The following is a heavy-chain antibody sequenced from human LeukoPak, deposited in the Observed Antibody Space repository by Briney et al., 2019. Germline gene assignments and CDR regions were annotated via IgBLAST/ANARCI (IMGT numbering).Heavy chain of an antibody. CDR2: INYSGNT. CDR1: GGSISSSGYY. Sequence: SETLSLTCTVSGGSISSSGYYWGWIRQPPGKGLEWIGSINYSGNTYYNPSLKSRVTISVDTSRNQFSLKLSSATAADTALYYCARIDTVVLPSTMFDYWGQGTLVTVSS. CDR3: ARIDTVVLPSTMFDY. J-gene: IGHJ4*02. D-gene: IGHD2-2*01. V-gene: IGHV4-39*01.